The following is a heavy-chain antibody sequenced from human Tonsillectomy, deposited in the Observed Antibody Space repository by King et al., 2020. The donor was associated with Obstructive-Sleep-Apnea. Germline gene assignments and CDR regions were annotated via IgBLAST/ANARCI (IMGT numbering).Heavy chain of an antibody. V-gene: IGHV4-34*01. J-gene: IGHJ6*02. CDR3: ARLMSAAGTNYYYDMDV. D-gene: IGHD6-13*01. Sequence: QVQLQQWGAGLLKPSETLSLTCAVYGGSFSDFYWSWIRQPPGKGLEWIGEINPSGSTNYKPSLKSRVTISVDTSKIHFSLKLSSVTAADTAAYYCARLMSAAGTNYYYDMDVWGQGTTVTVSS. CDR1: GGSFSDFY. CDR2: INPSGST.